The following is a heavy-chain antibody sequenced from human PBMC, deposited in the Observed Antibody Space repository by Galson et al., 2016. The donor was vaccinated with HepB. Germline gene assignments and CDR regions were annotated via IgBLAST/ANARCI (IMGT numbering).Heavy chain of an antibody. J-gene: IGHJ4*02. CDR1: GFVFDEYT. Sequence: SLRLSCASSGFVFDEYTMYWVRQRPGKGLEFVSLISWDGGSTYYGDSVRGRFSTSRDNTKNSLHLQMNSLRPEDTAFYYCAKDRSRELPGPIDHWGQGALVTVSS. V-gene: IGHV3-43*01. D-gene: IGHD3-10*01. CDR3: AKDRSRELPGPIDH. CDR2: ISWDGGST.